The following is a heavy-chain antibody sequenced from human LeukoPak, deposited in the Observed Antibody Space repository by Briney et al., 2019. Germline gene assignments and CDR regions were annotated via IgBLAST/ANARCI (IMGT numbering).Heavy chain of an antibody. Sequence: SETLSLTCTVSSGSISTSNYYWGWVRQPPGKALEWIGNIFYSGSTYYSPSLKSRVTISLDTSRNQFSLKLSSVTAADTAVYYCARAGPYSSSSPWTWGQGTLVTVSS. J-gene: IGHJ5*02. CDR3: ARAGPYSSSSPWT. CDR1: SGSISTSNYY. D-gene: IGHD6-6*01. V-gene: IGHV4-39*07. CDR2: IFYSGST.